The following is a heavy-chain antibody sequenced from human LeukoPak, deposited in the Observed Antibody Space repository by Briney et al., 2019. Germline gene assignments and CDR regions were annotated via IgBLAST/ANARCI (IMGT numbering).Heavy chain of an antibody. CDR3: ARWWLVRGNDP. V-gene: IGHV4-34*01. CDR2: INHSGST. D-gene: IGHD3-10*01. J-gene: IGHJ5*02. CDR1: GGSFSGYY. Sequence: KPSETLSLTCAVYGGSFSGYYWSWIRQPPGKGLEWIGEINHSGSTNYNPSLKSRVTISVDTSKNQFSLKLSSVTAADTAVYYCARWWLVRGNDPWGQGTLVTVSS.